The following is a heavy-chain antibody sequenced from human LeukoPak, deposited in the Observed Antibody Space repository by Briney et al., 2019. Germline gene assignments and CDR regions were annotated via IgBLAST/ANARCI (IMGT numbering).Heavy chain of an antibody. CDR3: ESTYCSGGSCYWALDY. D-gene: IGHD2-15*01. CDR1: GGSISSYY. J-gene: IGHJ4*02. CDR2: ICYSGST. V-gene: IGHV4-59*08. Sequence: SETLSLTCTVSGGSISSYYWSWIRQPPGKGLEWIGYICYSGSTNYNPSLKSRVTISVDTSKNQFSLKLSSVTAADTAVYYCESTYCSGGSCYWALDYWGQGTLVTVSS.